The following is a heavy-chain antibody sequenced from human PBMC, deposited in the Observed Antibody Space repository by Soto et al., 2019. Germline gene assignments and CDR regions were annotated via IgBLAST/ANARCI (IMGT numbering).Heavy chain of an antibody. Sequence: DVQVLESGGGLVQPGGSLRLSCAASGFTFSSYAMSWVRQAPGKGLEWVSTVTGSGSNTYNADSVKGRFTISRDNSKNTLYLQMNSLRAEDTAIYYCARASRDYGGNWFDPWGQGTLVTVSS. V-gene: IGHV3-23*01. CDR1: GFTFSSYA. J-gene: IGHJ5*02. CDR3: ARASRDYGGNWFDP. D-gene: IGHD4-17*01. CDR2: VTGSGSNT.